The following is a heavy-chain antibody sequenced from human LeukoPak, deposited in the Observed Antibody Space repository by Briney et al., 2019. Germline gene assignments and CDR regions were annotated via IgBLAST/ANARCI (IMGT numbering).Heavy chain of an antibody. V-gene: IGHV3-74*01. CDR1: GFTFSSYW. J-gene: IGHJ4*02. CDR2: ISKDGSSI. CDR3: TRDMIRGVVNY. Sequence: GGSLRLTCAVSGFTFSSYWMHWVRQAPGKGLLWVARISKDGSSISYADSVKGRFTISRDNAKNTLYLQMNSLRDEDTAVYFCTRDMIRGVVNYWGQGTLVSVSS. D-gene: IGHD3-10*01.